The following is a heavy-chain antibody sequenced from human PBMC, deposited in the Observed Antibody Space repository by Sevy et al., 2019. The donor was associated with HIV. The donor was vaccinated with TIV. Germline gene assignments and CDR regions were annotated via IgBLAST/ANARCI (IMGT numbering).Heavy chain of an antibody. V-gene: IGHV1-69*13. CDR3: ARGYYYGSGSYYPPDY. CDR1: GGSFSNFA. D-gene: IGHD3-10*01. J-gene: IGHJ4*02. CDR2: IIPIFGAP. Sequence: ASVKVSCKAPGGSFSNFAYIWVRQAPGQGLEWMGMIIPIFGAPNYAQKFQDRVTITADESTNTAYMELSSLISDDTAVYYCARGYYYGSGSYYPPDYWGQGILVTVSS.